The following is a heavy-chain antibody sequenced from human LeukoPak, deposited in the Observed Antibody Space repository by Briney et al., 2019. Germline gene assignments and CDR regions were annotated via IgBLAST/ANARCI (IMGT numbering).Heavy chain of an antibody. CDR3: ARTGPRQLIDY. CDR2: IYYSGST. J-gene: IGHJ4*02. V-gene: IGHV4-39*07. CDR1: GGSISSSSYY. Sequence: TSETLSLTCTVSGGSISSSSYYWGWIRQPPGKGLEWIGSIYYSGSTYYNPSLKSRVTISVDTSKNQFSLKLSSVTAADTAVYYCARTGPRQLIDYWGQGTLVTVSS. D-gene: IGHD6-19*01.